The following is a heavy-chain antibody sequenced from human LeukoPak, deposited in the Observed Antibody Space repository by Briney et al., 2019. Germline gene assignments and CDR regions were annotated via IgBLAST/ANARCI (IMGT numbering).Heavy chain of an antibody. J-gene: IGHJ5*02. D-gene: IGHD4-17*01. Sequence: PSETLSLTCTVSGGSISSSSRYWGWIRQPPGRGLEWIATIYYTGDTYYNPSLQSRVTISADTSRNQFSLKLTSVTATDTAVYYCARRDYGVPFDPWGPGTLVTVSS. CDR2: IYYTGDT. V-gene: IGHV4-39*01. CDR3: ARRDYGVPFDP. CDR1: GGSISSSSRY.